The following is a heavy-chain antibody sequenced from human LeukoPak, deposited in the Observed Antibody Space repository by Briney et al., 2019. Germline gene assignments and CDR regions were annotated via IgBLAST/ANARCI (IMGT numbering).Heavy chain of an antibody. CDR1: GFTFGSYG. V-gene: IGHV3-30*02. J-gene: IGHJ6*03. Sequence: GGSLRLSCAASGFTFGSYGMHWVRQAPGKGLEWVAFIRYDGSNKYYADSVKGRFTISRDNSKNTLYLQMNSLRAEDTAVYYCAKDHGDYVPYYYMDVWGKGTTVTISS. CDR2: IRYDGSNK. D-gene: IGHD4-17*01. CDR3: AKDHGDYVPYYYMDV.